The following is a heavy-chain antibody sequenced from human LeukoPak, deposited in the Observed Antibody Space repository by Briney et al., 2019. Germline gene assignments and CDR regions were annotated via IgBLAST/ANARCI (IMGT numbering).Heavy chain of an antibody. CDR2: INHSGST. Sequence: SETQSLTCAVYGGSFSPYYWSWIRQPPGKGLEWIGEINHSGSTNYNPSLKSRVTISVDTSKNQFSLRLSSVTAADTAVYYCARGGFYCGGDCYVDYWGQGTLVTVPS. J-gene: IGHJ4*02. CDR1: GGSFSPYY. D-gene: IGHD2-21*02. CDR3: ARGGFYCGGDCYVDY. V-gene: IGHV4-34*01.